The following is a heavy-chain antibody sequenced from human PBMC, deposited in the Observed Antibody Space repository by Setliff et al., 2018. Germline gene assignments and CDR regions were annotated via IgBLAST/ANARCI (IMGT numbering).Heavy chain of an antibody. Sequence: SGPTLVNPTQTLTLTCTFSGFSLSTSGMCVSWIRQPPGKALEWLARIDWDDDKYYSTSLKTRLTISKETSKNQVVLTMTNMDPVDTATYYCARVKLPDYYDSSGYYHFDYWGQGTLVTVSS. J-gene: IGHJ4*02. CDR3: ARVKLPDYYDSSGYYHFDY. CDR1: GFSLSTSGMC. D-gene: IGHD3-22*01. V-gene: IGHV2-70*11. CDR2: IDWDDDK.